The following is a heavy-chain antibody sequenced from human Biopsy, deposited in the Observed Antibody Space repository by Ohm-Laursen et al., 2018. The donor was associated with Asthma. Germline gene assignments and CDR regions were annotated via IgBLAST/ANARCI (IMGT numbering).Heavy chain of an antibody. CDR2: TNERGVT. J-gene: IGHJ6*02. CDR1: PGSFNGFF. V-gene: IGHV4-34*01. CDR3: ARGPELDV. Sequence: SDTLSLTCDVYPGSFNGFFWTWIRQSPGKGLEWIGETNERGVTNNNPSLKSRVIISIDTYWNRVSLKLTSVTAADTAVYYCARGPELDVWGQGTTVTVSS.